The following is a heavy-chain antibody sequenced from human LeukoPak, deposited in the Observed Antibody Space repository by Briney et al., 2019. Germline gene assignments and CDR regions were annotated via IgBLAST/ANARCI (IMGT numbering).Heavy chain of an antibody. CDR1: GFTFSSYA. CDR3: AKDRSSSTIAVRGGY. V-gene: IGHV3-23*01. Sequence: GGSLRLSCAASGFTFSSYAMSWVRQAPGKGLEWVSGISGSGGSTYYADSVKGRFTISRDNSKNTLYLQMNSLRAEDTAVYYCAKDRSSSTIAVRGGYWGQGTLVTVSS. J-gene: IGHJ4*02. CDR2: ISGSGGST. D-gene: IGHD6-19*01.